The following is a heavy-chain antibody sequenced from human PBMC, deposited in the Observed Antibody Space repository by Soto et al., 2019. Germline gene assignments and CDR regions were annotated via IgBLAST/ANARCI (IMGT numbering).Heavy chain of an antibody. CDR2: IYWDDDE. CDR1: GFSHTTSGVG. D-gene: IGHD6-25*01. J-gene: IGHJ6*02. Sequence: QITLKESGPTLVKSTQTLTLTCTFSGFSHTTSGVGVAWIRQPPGKALEWLALIYWDDDERYSPSLKTRLSITKGTSKDQVVLTMANMDPVDTAIHYCAYASASDHHAMEVWSQVTTVTGSS. CDR3: AYASASDHHAMEV. V-gene: IGHV2-5*02.